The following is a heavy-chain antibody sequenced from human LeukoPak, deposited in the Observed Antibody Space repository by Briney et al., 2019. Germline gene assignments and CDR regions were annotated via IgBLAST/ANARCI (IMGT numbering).Heavy chain of an antibody. CDR3: ARGGKAVGTGYSGSSPFDY. CDR2: IYSGGST. Sequence: PGGSLRLSCAASGFTVSSNYMSWVRQAPGKGLECVSVIYSGGSTYYAESVKGRFTISRDNSKNTLYLQMNGLRAEDTAVYYCARGGKAVGTGYSGSSPFDYWGQGTLVTVSS. CDR1: GFTVSSNY. J-gene: IGHJ4*02. D-gene: IGHD1-26*01. V-gene: IGHV3-53*01.